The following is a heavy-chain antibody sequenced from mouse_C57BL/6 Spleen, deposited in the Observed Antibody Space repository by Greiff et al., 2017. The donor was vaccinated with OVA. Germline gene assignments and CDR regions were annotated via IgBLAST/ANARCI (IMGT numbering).Heavy chain of an antibody. D-gene: IGHD1-1*01. CDR2: IDPSDSET. Sequence: QQPGAELVRPGSSVKLSCKASGYTFTSYWMHWVKQRPIQGLEWIGNIDPSDSETHYNQKFKDKATLTVDKSSSTAYMQLSSLTSEDSAVYYCARDYGSSYDYFDYWGQGTTLTVSS. J-gene: IGHJ2*01. V-gene: IGHV1-52*01. CDR1: GYTFTSYW. CDR3: ARDYGSSYDYFDY.